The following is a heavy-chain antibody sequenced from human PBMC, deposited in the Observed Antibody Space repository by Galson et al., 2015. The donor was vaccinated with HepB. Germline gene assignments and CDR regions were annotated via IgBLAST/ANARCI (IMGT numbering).Heavy chain of an antibody. CDR3: ARAALRAPVAGRRPPPWHFDH. CDR1: GDSVSSNSAA. J-gene: IGHJ4*02. CDR2: TYYRSKWYS. Sequence: CAISGDSVSSNSAAWNWIRQSPSRGLEWLGRTYYRSKWYSDYAVSLKSRITINPDTTKNQFSLQLKSVTPEDTAVYYCARAALRAPVAGRRPPPWHFDHWGQGTLVTVSS. D-gene: IGHD6-6*01. V-gene: IGHV6-1*01.